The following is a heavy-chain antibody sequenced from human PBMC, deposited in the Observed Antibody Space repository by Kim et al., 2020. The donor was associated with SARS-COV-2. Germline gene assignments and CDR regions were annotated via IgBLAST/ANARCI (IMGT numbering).Heavy chain of an antibody. J-gene: IGHJ4*02. D-gene: IGHD6-19*01. V-gene: IGHV3-30*18. CDR2: ISYDGSNK. CDR3: AKDRFRVSVAGIFDY. CDR1: GFTFSSYG. Sequence: GGSLRLSCAASGFTFSSYGMHWVRQAPGKGLEWVAVISYDGSNKYYADSVKGRFTISRDNSKNTLYLQMNSLRAEDTAVYYCAKDRFRVSVAGIFDYWGQGTLVTVSS.